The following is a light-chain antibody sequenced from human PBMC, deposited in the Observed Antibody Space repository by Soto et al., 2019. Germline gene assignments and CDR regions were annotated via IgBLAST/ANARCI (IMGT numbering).Light chain of an antibody. V-gene: IGKV3-20*01. Sequence: EVLLTQSPGTLSLCPGERATLSCRASQSVIRSSLAWSGQKPGQAPRVLISGASSRDNGIPDRFSGSGYGTDLTLTISSLETQDFAVYYCQQYGSSLVLGQGTRLEI. CDR3: QQYGSSLV. CDR2: GAS. CDR1: QSVIRSS. J-gene: IGKJ5*01.